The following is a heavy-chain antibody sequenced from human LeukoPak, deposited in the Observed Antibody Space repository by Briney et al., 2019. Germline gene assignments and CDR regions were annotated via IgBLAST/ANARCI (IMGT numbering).Heavy chain of an antibody. V-gene: IGHV3-30-3*01. J-gene: IGHJ4*02. D-gene: IGHD3-22*01. Sequence: GGSLRLSCAASGFTFSSYAMHWVRQAPGKGLEWVAVISYDGSNKYYADSVKGRFTISRDNSKNTLYLQMNSLRAEDTAVYYCARSHYYDSSVDYWGQGTLVTVSS. CDR1: GFTFSSYA. CDR2: ISYDGSNK. CDR3: ARSHYYDSSVDY.